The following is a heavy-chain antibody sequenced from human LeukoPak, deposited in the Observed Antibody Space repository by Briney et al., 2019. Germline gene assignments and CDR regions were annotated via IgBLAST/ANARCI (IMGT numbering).Heavy chain of an antibody. D-gene: IGHD4/OR15-4a*01. Sequence: GGTLRLSCAASGFTFSSYGMNWVRQAPGKGLEWVSGISGDAGRTYYADSVKGRFTIYRDNSKNTLYLQMNSLRADDTAVYYCARRAGAYSHPYDYWGQGTLVTVSS. CDR2: ISGDAGRT. V-gene: IGHV3-23*01. CDR3: ARRAGAYSHPYDY. CDR1: GFTFSSYG. J-gene: IGHJ4*02.